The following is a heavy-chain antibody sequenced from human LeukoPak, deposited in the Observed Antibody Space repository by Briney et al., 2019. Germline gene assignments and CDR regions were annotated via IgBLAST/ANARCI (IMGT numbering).Heavy chain of an antibody. J-gene: IGHJ5*02. CDR1: GGSINSYY. D-gene: IGHD3-10*01. CDR2: IHYTGST. V-gene: IGHV4-59*12. Sequence: SETLSLTCTVSGGSINSYYWSWIRQPPGKGLECVGYIHYTGSTNYNPSLKRRATISVDTSKSHFSLKLSSVTAADTAIYYCARGGYYGSGNDFRFDPWGQGTLVTVSS. CDR3: ARGGYYGSGNDFRFDP.